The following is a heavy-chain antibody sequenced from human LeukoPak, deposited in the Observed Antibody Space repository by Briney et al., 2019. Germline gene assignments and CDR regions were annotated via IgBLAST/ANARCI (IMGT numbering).Heavy chain of an antibody. CDR3: ARGRYGPRLGN. CDR2: INNSGST. CDR1: DAFFSDSY. J-gene: IGHJ4*02. V-gene: IGHV4-34*01. Sequence: SETLSLTCAVYDAFFSDSYWSWIRQSPEKGLEWIGEINNSGSTSYNPSLNSRVIMSVDRSKNQFSLRLTSVTAADTAVYYCARGRYGPRLGNWGQGTLVTVS. D-gene: IGHD3-16*01.